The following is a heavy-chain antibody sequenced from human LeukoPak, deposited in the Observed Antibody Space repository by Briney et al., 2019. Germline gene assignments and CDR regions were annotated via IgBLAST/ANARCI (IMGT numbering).Heavy chain of an antibody. V-gene: IGHV4-34*01. CDR2: INHSGST. D-gene: IGHD4-17*01. J-gene: IGHJ4*02. CDR1: GGSFSGYY. Sequence: SETLSLTCAVYGGSFSGYYWSWIRQPPGKGLEWIGEINHSGSTNYNPSLKSRVTLSIDTSRQQFSLNLRSVTVADAGIYYCTRMTTGHDYWGQGTLVTVSS. CDR3: TRMTTGHDY.